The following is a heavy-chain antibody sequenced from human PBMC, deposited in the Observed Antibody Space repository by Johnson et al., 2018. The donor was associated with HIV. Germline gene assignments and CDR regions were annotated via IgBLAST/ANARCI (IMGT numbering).Heavy chain of an antibody. J-gene: IGHJ3*02. D-gene: IGHD2-2*01. CDR2: ISGSGGST. Sequence: VQLVESGGGLVQPGGSLRLSCAASGFTVSSNYMSWVRQAPGKGLEWVSVISGSGGSTYYADSVKGRFTISRDNSKNTLYLQMNSLRAEDTAVYYCAKGGGLLSAFDIWGQGTMVTVSS. V-gene: IGHV3-66*02. CDR3: AKGGGLLSAFDI. CDR1: GFTVSSNY.